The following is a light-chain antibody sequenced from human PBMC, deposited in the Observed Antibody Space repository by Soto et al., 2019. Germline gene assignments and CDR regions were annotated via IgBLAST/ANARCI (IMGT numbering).Light chain of an antibody. Sequence: DIQMTQSPSTLAASVGDRGTITCRASQPISTLLAWYQQRPGKAPNLLIYKASSLESGGPSRFSGSGSGTEFTLTIRSLQTDDFATYFCQQYSTYPWTFGQGTKVDI. V-gene: IGKV1-5*03. CDR2: KAS. CDR3: QQYSTYPWT. CDR1: QPISTL. J-gene: IGKJ1*01.